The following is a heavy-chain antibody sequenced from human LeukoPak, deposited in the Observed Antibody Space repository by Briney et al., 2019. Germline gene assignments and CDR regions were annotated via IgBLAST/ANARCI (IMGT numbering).Heavy chain of an antibody. CDR2: ISSSSSYI. D-gene: IGHD4-17*01. CDR1: GFTFSSYS. V-gene: IGHV3-21*04. CDR3: AKAADDYAGY. J-gene: IGHJ4*02. Sequence: PGGSLRLSCAASGFTFSSYSMNWVRQAPGKGLEWVSSISSSSSYIYYADSVKGRFTISRDNSKNTLYLQMNSLRAEDTAVYYCAKAADDYAGYWGQGTLVTVSS.